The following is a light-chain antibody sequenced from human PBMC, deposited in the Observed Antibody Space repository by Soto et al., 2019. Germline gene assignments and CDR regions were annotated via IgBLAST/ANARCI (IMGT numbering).Light chain of an antibody. CDR2: GAS. CDR3: QQFSIYPLT. V-gene: IGKV3-20*01. J-gene: IGKJ4*01. CDR1: QTVSSSS. Sequence: PGYRVPLSRVSSQTVSSSSLTWCQQTPGQAPGLLIYGASTRATAIPARFSGSGSGTDFTLTVSSLQPEDFAVYYCQQFSIYPLTFAGGAKVDI.